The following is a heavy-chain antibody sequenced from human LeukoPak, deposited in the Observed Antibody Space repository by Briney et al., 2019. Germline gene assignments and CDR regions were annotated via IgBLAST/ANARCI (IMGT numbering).Heavy chain of an antibody. CDR3: ARGYSSGWPAFDI. V-gene: IGHV3-30*04. J-gene: IGHJ3*02. D-gene: IGHD6-19*01. CDR2: ISYDGSNK. Sequence: GGSLRLSCAASGFTFSSYAMHWVRQAPGKGLEWVAVISYDGSNKYYADSVKGRFTISRDNSKNTLYLQMNSLRAEDTAVYYCARGYSSGWPAFDIWGQGTMVTVSS. CDR1: GFTFSSYA.